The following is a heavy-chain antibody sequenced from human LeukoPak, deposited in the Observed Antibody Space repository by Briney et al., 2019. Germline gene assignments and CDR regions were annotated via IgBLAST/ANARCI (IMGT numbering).Heavy chain of an antibody. D-gene: IGHD5-18*01. CDR3: AKDMGYTFGHAFDY. J-gene: IGHJ4*02. CDR1: GFTFSSYG. V-gene: IGHV3-30*02. CDR2: IRYDGSNK. Sequence: GGSLRLSCAASGFTFSSYGMHWVRQAPGKGLEWVAFIRYDGSNKYYADSVKGRFTISRDNSRNTLYLQMNSLRTEDTAMYYRAKDMGYTFGHAFDYWGQGTLVTVSS.